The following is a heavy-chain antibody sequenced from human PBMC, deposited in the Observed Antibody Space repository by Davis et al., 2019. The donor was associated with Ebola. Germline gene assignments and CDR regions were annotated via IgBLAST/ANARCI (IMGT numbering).Heavy chain of an antibody. Sequence: MPSETLSLTCAVYGGSFSSYYWSWIRQPPGKGLEWIGYIYYSGSTNYNPSLKSRVTISVDTSKNQFSLKLSSVTAADTAVYYCARGPYSSGWSEFDYWGQGTLVTVSS. CDR1: GGSFSSYY. V-gene: IGHV4-59*01. CDR2: IYYSGST. D-gene: IGHD6-19*01. J-gene: IGHJ4*02. CDR3: ARGPYSSGWSEFDY.